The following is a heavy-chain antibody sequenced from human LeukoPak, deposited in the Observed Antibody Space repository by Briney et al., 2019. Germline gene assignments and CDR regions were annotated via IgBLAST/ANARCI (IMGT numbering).Heavy chain of an antibody. CDR2: IYYSGST. Sequence: PSQTLSLTCTVSGGSISSGDYYWSWIRQPPGKGLEWIGYIYYSGSTYYNPSLKSRVTISVDTSKNQFSLKLSSVTAADTAVYYCARAPERGGYYFDYWGQGTLVTVSS. CDR3: ARAPERGGYYFDY. CDR1: GGSISSGDYY. D-gene: IGHD3-10*01. J-gene: IGHJ4*02. V-gene: IGHV4-30-4*08.